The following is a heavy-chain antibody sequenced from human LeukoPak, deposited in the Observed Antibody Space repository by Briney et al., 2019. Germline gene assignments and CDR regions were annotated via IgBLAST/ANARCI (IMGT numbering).Heavy chain of an antibody. J-gene: IGHJ4*02. D-gene: IGHD4/OR15-4a*01. CDR3: ARRAGAYSHPYDY. CDR2: IYSDNT. Sequence: GGSLRLSCAASGFTFSSYSMNWVRQAPGKGLEWVSFIYSDNTHYSDSVKGRFTISRDNSKNTLYLQMNSLRAEDTAVYYCARRAGAYSHPYDYWGQGTLVTVPS. V-gene: IGHV3-53*01. CDR1: GFTFSSYS.